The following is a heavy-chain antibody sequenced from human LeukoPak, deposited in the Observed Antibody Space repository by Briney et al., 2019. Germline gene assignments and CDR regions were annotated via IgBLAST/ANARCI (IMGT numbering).Heavy chain of an antibody. D-gene: IGHD3-16*02. CDR1: GFTFSNAW. Sequence: PGGSLRLSCAASGFTFSNAWMSSVRQAPGKGLEWVGRIKSKTDGGTTDYAGPVKGRLTISRDDSKNTLYLQMNSLKTEDTAVYYCTTRIMITFGGVIVKPQRLDYWGQGPLVTVSS. J-gene: IGHJ4*02. V-gene: IGHV3-15*01. CDR2: IKSKTDGGTT. CDR3: TTRIMITFGGVIVKPQRLDY.